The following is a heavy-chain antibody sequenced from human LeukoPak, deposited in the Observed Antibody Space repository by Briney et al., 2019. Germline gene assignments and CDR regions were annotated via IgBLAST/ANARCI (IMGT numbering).Heavy chain of an antibody. CDR2: IHYSGSA. Sequence: PSETLSLTCAVYGGSFSWYYWSWIRQSPGEGLEWIAEIHYSGSASYNPSLKSRVTISGDPSKNQVSLRVTSVTAADTAEYYCARGILSGYYFDSWGQGSLVTVSS. D-gene: IGHD2-15*01. J-gene: IGHJ4*02. CDR1: GGSFSWYY. V-gene: IGHV4-34*01. CDR3: ARGILSGYYFDS.